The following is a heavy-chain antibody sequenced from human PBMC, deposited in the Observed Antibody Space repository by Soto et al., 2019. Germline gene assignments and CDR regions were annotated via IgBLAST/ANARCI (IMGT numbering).Heavy chain of an antibody. CDR3: ARSIVVVTALGY. J-gene: IGHJ4*02. V-gene: IGHV1-3*05. Sequence: QVQLVQSGAEEKKPGASVKVSCKASGYTFTSNAMHWVRQAPGQRLEWMGWINAGNGNTKYSQKFQGRVTITRDTSASTAYMELSSLRSEDTAVYYCARSIVVVTALGYWGQGTLVTVSS. CDR1: GYTFTSNA. CDR2: INAGNGNT. D-gene: IGHD2-21*02.